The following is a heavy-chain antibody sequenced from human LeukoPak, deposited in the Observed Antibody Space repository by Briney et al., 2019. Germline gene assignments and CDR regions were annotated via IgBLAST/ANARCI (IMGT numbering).Heavy chain of an antibody. J-gene: IGHJ3*02. CDR3: ASPKAVAGTRGAFDI. Sequence: PSETLSLTCAVSGGSISSSNWWSWVRQPPGKGLEWIGEIYHSGSTNYNPSLKSRVTISVDKSKNQFSLKLSSVTAADTAVYYCASPKAVAGTRGAFDIWGQGTMVTVSS. V-gene: IGHV4-4*02. CDR1: GGSISSSNW. D-gene: IGHD6-19*01. CDR2: IYHSGST.